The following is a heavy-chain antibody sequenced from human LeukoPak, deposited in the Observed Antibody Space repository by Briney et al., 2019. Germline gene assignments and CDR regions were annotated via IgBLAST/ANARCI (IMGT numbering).Heavy chain of an antibody. CDR1: GYSISSGYY. D-gene: IGHD5-24*01. Sequence: PSETLSLTCTVSGYSISSGYYWGWIRQPPGEGLEWIGRIYHSGSTYYNPSLKSRVTISVDTSKNQFSLKLSSVTAADTAVYYCARDPSWGWLQYNWFDPWGQGTLVTVSS. V-gene: IGHV4-38-2*02. CDR3: ARDPSWGWLQYNWFDP. J-gene: IGHJ5*02. CDR2: IYHSGST.